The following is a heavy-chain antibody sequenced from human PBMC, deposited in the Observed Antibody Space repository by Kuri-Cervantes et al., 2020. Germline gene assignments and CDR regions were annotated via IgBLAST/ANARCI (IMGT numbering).Heavy chain of an antibody. Sequence: GESLKISCAASGFISSSYSMNWVRQAPGKGVEWVSYISSSGSTIYYADSVKGRFTISRDNAKNSLYLQMNSLRAEDTAVYYCARDDYCNQYDYWGQGTLVTVSS. V-gene: IGHV3-48*04. CDR3: ARDDYCNQYDY. D-gene: IGHD4-11*01. J-gene: IGHJ4*02. CDR2: ISSSGSTI. CDR1: GFISSSYS.